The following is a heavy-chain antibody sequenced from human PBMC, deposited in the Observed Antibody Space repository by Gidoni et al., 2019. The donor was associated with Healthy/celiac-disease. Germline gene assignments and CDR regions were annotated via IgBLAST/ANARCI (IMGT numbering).Heavy chain of an antibody. V-gene: IGHV3-33*01. CDR2: IWYDGSNK. D-gene: IGHD6-13*01. Sequence: QGQLVESGGGVVQPGRALRLSGAASGFTFSGYGMHWVRQAPGKGLEWVAFIWYDGSNKSYADSVKGRFTISRDNSKNTLYLQMNSLRAEDTAVYYCARDRAGIATYWGQGTLVTVSS. CDR1: GFTFSGYG. CDR3: ARDRAGIATY. J-gene: IGHJ4*02.